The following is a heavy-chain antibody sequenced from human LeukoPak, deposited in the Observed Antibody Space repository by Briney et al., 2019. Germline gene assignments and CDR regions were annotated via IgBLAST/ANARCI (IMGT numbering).Heavy chain of an antibody. CDR2: IYYSGST. J-gene: IGHJ3*02. CDR3: ARATESRPYRAFDI. D-gene: IGHD6-13*01. V-gene: IGHV4-39*07. Sequence: MPSETLSLTCTVSGGSISSSSYYWGWIRQPPGKGLEWIGSIYYSGSTYYNPSLKSRVTISVDTSKNQFSLKLSSVTAADTAVYHCARATESRPYRAFDIWGQGTMVTVSS. CDR1: GGSISSSSYY.